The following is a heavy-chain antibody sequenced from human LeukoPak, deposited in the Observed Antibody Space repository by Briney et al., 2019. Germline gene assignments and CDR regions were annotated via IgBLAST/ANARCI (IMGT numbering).Heavy chain of an antibody. CDR2: MNPNSGNT. V-gene: IGHV1-8*03. CDR3: ARGLTYYDFWSGYYRDYYYMDV. J-gene: IGHJ6*03. D-gene: IGHD3-3*01. CDR1: GYTFTSYD. Sequence: GASVKVSCKASGYTFTSYDINWVRQATGQGLEWMGWMNPNSGNTGYAQKFQGRVTITRNTSISTAYMELSSLRSEDTAVYYCARGLTYYDFWSGYYRDYYYMDVWGKGTTVTVSS.